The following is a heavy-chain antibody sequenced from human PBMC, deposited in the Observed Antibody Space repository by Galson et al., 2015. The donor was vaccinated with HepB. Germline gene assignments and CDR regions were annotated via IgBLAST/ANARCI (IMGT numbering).Heavy chain of an antibody. CDR2: IWYDGSKK. Sequence: SLRLSCAASGFTFSRYAMHWVRQAPGKGLEWVAVIWYDGSKKYFADSVKGRFTVSRDNSKNTLSLQMNSLRPEDTAVYYCARDDNDDNAIMFDYWGQGIQVTGSS. CDR3: ARDDNDDNAIMFDY. CDR1: GFTFSRYA. D-gene: IGHD3-16*01. J-gene: IGHJ4*02. V-gene: IGHV3-33*01.